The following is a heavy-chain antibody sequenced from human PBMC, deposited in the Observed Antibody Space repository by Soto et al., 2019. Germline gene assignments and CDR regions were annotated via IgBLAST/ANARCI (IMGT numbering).Heavy chain of an antibody. CDR3: ARVGTPIDY. CDR2: ISAYNGNT. D-gene: IGHD7-27*01. Sequence: QVQLVQSGAEVKKPGASVKVSCKTSGYTFTNFGLSWVRQAPGQGLEWMGWISAYNGNTNYAQNFQGRVTMTTDTSTSTAYMELRSLTSDDTAMYYCARVGTPIDYWGQGTLVTVSS. V-gene: IGHV1-18*01. CDR1: GYTFTNFG. J-gene: IGHJ4*02.